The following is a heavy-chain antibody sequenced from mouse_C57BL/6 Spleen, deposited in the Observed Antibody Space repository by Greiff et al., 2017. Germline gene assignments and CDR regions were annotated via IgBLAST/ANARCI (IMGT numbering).Heavy chain of an antibody. CDR1: GYTFTSYW. CDR3: ARGDYGPWFAY. V-gene: IGHV1-50*01. CDR2: IDPSDSYT. Sequence: VQGVESGAELVKPGASVKLSCKASGYTFTSYWMQWVKQRPGQGLEWIGEIDPSDSYTNYNQNLKGKATLTVDPSSSTAYMQLSSLTSEDSAVYYCARGDYGPWFAYWGQGTLVTVSA. D-gene: IGHD1-1*02. J-gene: IGHJ3*01.